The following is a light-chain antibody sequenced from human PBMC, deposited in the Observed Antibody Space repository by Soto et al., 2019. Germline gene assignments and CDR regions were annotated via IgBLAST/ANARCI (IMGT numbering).Light chain of an antibody. CDR3: MQSTQLPWT. CDR1: QSLLHSAGNTY. J-gene: IGKJ1*01. V-gene: IGKV2D-29*01. Sequence: IVLTQSPVFLSVTPGQPASISCKFSQSLLHSAGNTYLYWYLQRPGQPPHLLIYQVSKRFSGVPDRFSGSGSGTDFTLSISRVESEDIGIYYCMQSTQLPWTFGQGTKV. CDR2: QVS.